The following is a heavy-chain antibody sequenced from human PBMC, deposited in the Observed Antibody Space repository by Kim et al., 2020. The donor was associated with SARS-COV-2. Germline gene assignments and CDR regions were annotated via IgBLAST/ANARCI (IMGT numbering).Heavy chain of an antibody. V-gene: IGHV3-11*04. D-gene: IGHD1-26*01. Sequence: GGSLRLSCAASGFTFSDYYMSWIRQAPGKGLEWVSYISSSGSTICYADSVKGRFTISRDNAKNSLYLQMNSLRAEDTAVYYCAREGYSGSYYVDYWGQGTLVTVSS. CDR2: ISSSGSTI. J-gene: IGHJ4*02. CDR3: AREGYSGSYYVDY. CDR1: GFTFSDYY.